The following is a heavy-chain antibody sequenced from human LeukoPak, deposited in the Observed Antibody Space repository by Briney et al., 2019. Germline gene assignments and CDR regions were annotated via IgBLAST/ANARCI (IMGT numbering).Heavy chain of an antibody. CDR3: ARQYSGTYYRSFDY. Sequence: GESLKISCKGSGYSFTNYWIGWVRQMPGKGLEWMGVIYPGDSDTRYSPSFQGQVTIPADKSISTAYLQWSSLKASDTAMYYCARQYSGTYYRSFDYWGQGTLVTVSS. CDR1: GYSFTNYW. CDR2: IYPGDSDT. V-gene: IGHV5-51*01. J-gene: IGHJ4*02. D-gene: IGHD3-10*01.